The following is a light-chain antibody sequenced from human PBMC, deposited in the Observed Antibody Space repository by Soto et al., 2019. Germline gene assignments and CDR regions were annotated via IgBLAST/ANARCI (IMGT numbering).Light chain of an antibody. J-gene: IGKJ1*01. Sequence: EVVLTQSPGTLSLSPGEGAALSCRASQSVTSNSVAWYRQKPGQAPRLLMYSASNRAVGIPDRFGGSGSGTNFTLTISRLEPEDFAVYYCQQYLTSPWTFGQGTIVDI. CDR3: QQYLTSPWT. CDR1: QSVTSNS. V-gene: IGKV3-20*01. CDR2: SAS.